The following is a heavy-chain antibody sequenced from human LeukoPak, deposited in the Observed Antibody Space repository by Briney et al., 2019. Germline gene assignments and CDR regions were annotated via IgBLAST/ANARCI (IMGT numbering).Heavy chain of an antibody. CDR1: GGSISSSNW. CDR3: ARDEGYCSSTSCYNWFDP. V-gene: IGHV4-4*02. Sequence: SETLSLTCAVSGGSISSSNWWSWVRQPPGKGLEWIGEIYHSGSTNYNPSLKSRVTISVDKSKNQFSLKLSFVTAADTAVYYCARDEGYCSSTSCYNWFDPWGQGTLVTVSS. CDR2: IYHSGST. J-gene: IGHJ5*02. D-gene: IGHD2-2*01.